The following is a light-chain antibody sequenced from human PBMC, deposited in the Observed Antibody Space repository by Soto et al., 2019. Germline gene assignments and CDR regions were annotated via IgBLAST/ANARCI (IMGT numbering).Light chain of an antibody. Sequence: DIQMTQSPSSLSASKGDRVTITCRPSQTISTYLNWYQQKPGKAPKLLIYSASTLQSGVPSRFSGSGSGADFTLTIAGRQPEDFATYYCQQSYAIPLTFGGGTKVEIE. CDR2: SAS. CDR3: QQSYAIPLT. V-gene: IGKV1-39*01. CDR1: QTISTY. J-gene: IGKJ4*01.